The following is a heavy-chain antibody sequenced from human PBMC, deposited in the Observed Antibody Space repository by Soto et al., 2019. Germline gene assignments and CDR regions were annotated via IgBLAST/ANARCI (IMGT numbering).Heavy chain of an antibody. CDR3: ARARLRAVYAFDI. Sequence: SETLSLTXTVSGGSVSSGAYYWTWIRQRPGKGLEWIGYIYYSGSTYYSPSLKSRLSISLDTSKNQCSLRLSSVTAADTAMYYCARARLRAVYAFDIWGQGTMVTVSS. CDR1: GGSVSSGAYY. J-gene: IGHJ3*02. D-gene: IGHD5-12*01. CDR2: IYYSGST. V-gene: IGHV4-31*02.